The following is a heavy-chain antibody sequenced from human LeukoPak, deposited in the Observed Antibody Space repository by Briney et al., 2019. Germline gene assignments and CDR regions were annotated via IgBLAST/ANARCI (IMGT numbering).Heavy chain of an antibody. CDR1: GGSFSGYY. J-gene: IGHJ4*02. CDR2: INHSGST. V-gene: IGHV4-34*01. D-gene: IGHD3-3*01. Sequence: SETLSLTCAAYGGSFSGYYWSWIRQPPGKGLEWIGEINHSGSTNYNPSLKSRVTISVDTSKNQFSLKLSSVTAADTAVYYCATQRFSMANWGQGTLVTVSS. CDR3: ATQRFSMAN.